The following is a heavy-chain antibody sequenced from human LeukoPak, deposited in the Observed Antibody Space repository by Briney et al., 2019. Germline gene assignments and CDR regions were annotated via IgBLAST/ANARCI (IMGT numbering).Heavy chain of an antibody. CDR1: GGSFSGYY. D-gene: IGHD1-26*01. V-gene: IGHV4-34*01. Sequence: PSETLSLTCAVYGGSFSGYYWSWIRQPPGKGLEWIGEINHSGSTNYNPSLKSRVTISVDTSKNQFSLKLSSVTAADTAVYYCARDPVGATVGPGDYWGQGTLVTVST. CDR2: INHSGST. J-gene: IGHJ4*02. CDR3: ARDPVGATVGPGDY.